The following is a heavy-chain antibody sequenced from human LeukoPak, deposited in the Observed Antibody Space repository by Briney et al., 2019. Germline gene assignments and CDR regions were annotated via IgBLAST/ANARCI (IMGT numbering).Heavy chain of an antibody. CDR3: ARDFRGGAPDY. CDR1: GITFNNYG. J-gene: IGHJ4*02. CDR2: ISSSSSYI. Sequence: GGSLRLSCAASGITFNNYGLNWVRQAPGKGLEWVSFISSSSSYIYYADSAKGRFTISRDNAKNSLYLQMNSLRAEDTAVYYCARDFRGGAPDYWGQGTLVTVSS. V-gene: IGHV3-21*01. D-gene: IGHD3-16*01.